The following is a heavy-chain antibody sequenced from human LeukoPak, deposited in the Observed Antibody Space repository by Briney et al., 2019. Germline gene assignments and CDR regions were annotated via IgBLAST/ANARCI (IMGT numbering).Heavy chain of an antibody. CDR2: INHSGST. Sequence: SETLSLTCAVYGGSFSGYYWSWIRQPPGKGLEWIGEINHSGSTNYNPSLKSRVTISVGTSKNQFSLKLSSVTAADTAVYYCAGPATHCSGGSCYSVYYFDYWGQGTLVTVSS. CDR1: GGSFSGYY. V-gene: IGHV4-34*01. CDR3: AGPATHCSGGSCYSVYYFDY. D-gene: IGHD2-15*01. J-gene: IGHJ4*02.